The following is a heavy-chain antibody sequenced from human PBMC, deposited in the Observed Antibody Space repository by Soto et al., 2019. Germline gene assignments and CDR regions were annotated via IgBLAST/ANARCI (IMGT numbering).Heavy chain of an antibody. D-gene: IGHD5-18*01. CDR3: ADSRGYSYGSFRY. Sequence: VASVKVSCKASGYTFTCYYMHWVRQAPGQGLEWMGGIIPIFGTANYAQKFKGRVTITADESTSTAYMELSSLRSEATAVYYCADSRGYSYGSFRYWGQGTLVTVSS. CDR2: IIPIFGTA. CDR1: GYTFTCYY. V-gene: IGHV1-69*13. J-gene: IGHJ4*02.